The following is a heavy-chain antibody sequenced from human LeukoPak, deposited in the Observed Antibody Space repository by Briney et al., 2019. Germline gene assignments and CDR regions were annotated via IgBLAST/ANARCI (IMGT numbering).Heavy chain of an antibody. Sequence: ASVKVSCTASGYTFTIYYMHWVRQAPGQGMEWMGIINPSGGSTSYAQKFQGRVTMTRDMATSTVYMELSSLRSEDTAVYYCARDSYGYSSSFAFDIWGQGTMVTVSS. J-gene: IGHJ3*02. V-gene: IGHV1-46*01. CDR1: GYTFTIYY. D-gene: IGHD6-6*01. CDR2: INPSGGST. CDR3: ARDSYGYSSSFAFDI.